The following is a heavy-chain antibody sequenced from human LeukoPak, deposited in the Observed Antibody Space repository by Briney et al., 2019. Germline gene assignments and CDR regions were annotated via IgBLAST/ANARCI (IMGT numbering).Heavy chain of an antibody. Sequence: SETLSLTCTVSGGSISSYYWSWLGQPRGKGLEWIGYIYYSGSSNYNPSLKSRVTISVDTSKNQFSLKLSSVTAADTAVYYCARGRPQPYRYFDWLLEPPDYWGQGTLVTVSS. J-gene: IGHJ4*02. CDR3: ARGRPQPYRYFDWLLEPPDY. V-gene: IGHV4-59*01. CDR1: GGSISSYY. CDR2: IYYSGSS. D-gene: IGHD3-9*01.